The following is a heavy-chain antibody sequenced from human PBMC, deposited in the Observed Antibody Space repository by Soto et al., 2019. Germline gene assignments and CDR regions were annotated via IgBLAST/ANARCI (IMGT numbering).Heavy chain of an antibody. V-gene: IGHV1-69*01. D-gene: IGHD5-12*01. CDR1: GGTFSSYA. CDR3: ARDSVATIISGGCHP. Sequence: QVQLVQSGAEVKKPGSSVKVSCKASGGTFSSYAISWVRQAPGQGLEWMGGIIPIFGTANYAQKFQGRVTITVDGSKIKGYQEVGSLRSQGTGVYYWARDSVATIISGGCHPLGQGTLVTVSS. J-gene: IGHJ5*02. CDR2: IIPIFGTA.